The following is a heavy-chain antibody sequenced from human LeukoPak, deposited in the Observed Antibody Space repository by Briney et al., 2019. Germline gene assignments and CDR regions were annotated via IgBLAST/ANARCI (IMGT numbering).Heavy chain of an antibody. V-gene: IGHV1-2*02. CDR2: INPSTGGT. D-gene: IGHD3/OR15-3a*01. Sequence: ASVKVSCKASGYTFTTYYMHWMRQAPGHGLEWMAWINPSTGGTSYAQKFQGRVTVTRDTSIGTAYMELTRLTSDDTAVYFCARVRDLTGLAYWGQGTLVTVSS. J-gene: IGHJ4*02. CDR1: GYTFTTYY. CDR3: ARVRDLTGLAY.